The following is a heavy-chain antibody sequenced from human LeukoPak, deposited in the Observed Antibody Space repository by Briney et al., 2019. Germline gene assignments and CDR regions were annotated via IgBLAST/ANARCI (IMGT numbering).Heavy chain of an antibody. CDR2: IYYSGST. CDR3: ARLSVSFWGFSPF. CDR1: GGSISSGGYY. V-gene: IGHV4-39*01. J-gene: IGHJ4*02. D-gene: IGHD7-27*01. Sequence: SETLSLTCAVSGGSISSGGYYWGWIRQPPGKGLEWIGSIYYSGSTYYNPSLKSRVTISVDTSKNQFSLKLSSVTAADTAVYYCARLSVSFWGFSPFWGQGTLVTVSS.